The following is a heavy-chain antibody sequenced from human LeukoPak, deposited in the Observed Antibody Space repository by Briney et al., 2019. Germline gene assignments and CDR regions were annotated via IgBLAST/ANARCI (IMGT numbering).Heavy chain of an antibody. J-gene: IGHJ4*02. CDR2: IYHSGST. V-gene: IGHV4-4*02. CDR1: GGSISSTNW. CDR3: ARGEGARDGYNYEGPFYFDY. D-gene: IGHD5-24*01. Sequence: PSETLSLTCAVSGGSISSTNWWSWVRQSPGKGLEWIGEIYHSGSTNYNPSLKSRVTISVDTSKNQFSLKVSAVTAADTAVYYCARGEGARDGYNYEGPFYFDYWGQGTLVTVSS.